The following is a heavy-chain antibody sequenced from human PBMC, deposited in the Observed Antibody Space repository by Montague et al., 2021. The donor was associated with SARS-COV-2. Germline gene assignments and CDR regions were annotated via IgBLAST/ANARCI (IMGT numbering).Heavy chain of an antibody. D-gene: IGHD5-18*01. CDR2: INQSGST. J-gene: IGHJ4*02. Sequence: SETLSLTCAVYGGSFSGYYWSWIRQPAGKGLEWIGEINQSGSTNXNPSLKSRVTIAGDTSKNQFSLKLSSVTAADTAVYYCARGGGYSYGSLDYWGQGTLVTVSS. V-gene: IGHV4-34*01. CDR1: GGSFSGYY. CDR3: ARGGGYSYGSLDY.